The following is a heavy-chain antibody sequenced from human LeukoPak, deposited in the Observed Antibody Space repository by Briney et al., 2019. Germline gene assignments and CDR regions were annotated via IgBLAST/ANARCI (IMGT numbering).Heavy chain of an antibody. CDR3: ASIDLDS. Sequence: HWASVKVSCKVSGYTLSELSIHWVRQAPGKGLEWMGGEDGEAMYAQKFQGRVTMNDDTSTDTAYMDLSSLISEDTAVYYCASIDLDSWGQGTLVTVSS. J-gene: IGHJ4*02. V-gene: IGHV1-24*01. CDR1: GYTLSELS. CDR2: EDGEA. D-gene: IGHD3-22*01.